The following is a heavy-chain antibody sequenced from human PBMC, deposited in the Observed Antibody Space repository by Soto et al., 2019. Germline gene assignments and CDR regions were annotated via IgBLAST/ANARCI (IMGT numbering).Heavy chain of an antibody. D-gene: IGHD6-19*01. Sequence: NPSETLSLTCAVYGGSFSGYYWSWIRQPPGKGLEWIGEINHSGSTNYNPSLKSRVTISVDTSKNQFSLKLSSVTAADTAVYYCARVSSGWYTPSFDYWGQGTLVTVSS. CDR1: GGSFSGYY. J-gene: IGHJ4*02. CDR3: ARVSSGWYTPSFDY. CDR2: INHSGST. V-gene: IGHV4-34*01.